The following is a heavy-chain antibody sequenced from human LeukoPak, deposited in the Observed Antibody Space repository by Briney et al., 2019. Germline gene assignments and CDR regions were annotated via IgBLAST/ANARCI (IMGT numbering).Heavy chain of an antibody. D-gene: IGHD3-10*01. V-gene: IGHV3-21*01. J-gene: IGHJ4*02. Sequence: GGSLRLSCAASGFTFSSYEMNWVRQAPGKGLEWVSSISSSSTYINYADSVKGRFTISRDNAKNSLYLQMNSLRAEDTAVYYCARGGTMVRGVTDYWGQGTLVTVSS. CDR1: GFTFSSYE. CDR3: ARGGTMVRGVTDY. CDR2: ISSSSTYI.